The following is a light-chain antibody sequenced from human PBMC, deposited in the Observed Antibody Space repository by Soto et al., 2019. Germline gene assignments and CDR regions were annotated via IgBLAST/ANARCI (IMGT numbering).Light chain of an antibody. CDR3: QQYGSSPGT. CDR1: QSVSSSY. CDR2: GAS. J-gene: IGKJ1*01. Sequence: EIVLTLSPGTLSLSPGARATLSCRASQSVSSSYLAWYQQKPGQAPRLLIYGASSRATGIPDRFSGSGSGTDFTLTISRLEPEDFAVYYCQQYGSSPGTFGRGTKVEIK. V-gene: IGKV3-20*01.